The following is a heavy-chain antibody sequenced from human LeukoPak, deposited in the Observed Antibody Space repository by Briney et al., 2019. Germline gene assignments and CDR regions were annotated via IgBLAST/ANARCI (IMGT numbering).Heavy chain of an antibody. J-gene: IGHJ5*02. Sequence: GGSLRLSCAASGFTFSNYWMTWVRQAPGKGLEWVANMNQDGSGKYYVDSVKGRFAISRDNAKNSLYLQMNNLRVEDTAVYYCARDNDRKDDSWGQGTLVTVSS. CDR2: MNQDGSGK. D-gene: IGHD3-16*01. CDR3: ARDNDRKDDS. CDR1: GFTFSNYW. V-gene: IGHV3-7*01.